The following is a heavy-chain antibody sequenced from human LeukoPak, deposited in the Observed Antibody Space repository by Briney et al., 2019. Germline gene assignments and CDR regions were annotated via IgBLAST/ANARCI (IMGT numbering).Heavy chain of an antibody. CDR3: ARARWQQLWVATQWYFDY. CDR2: INHSGST. V-gene: IGHV4-34*01. D-gene: IGHD6-13*01. CDR1: GGSFSGYY. J-gene: IGHJ4*02. Sequence: SETLSLTCAVYGGSFSGYYWSWIRQPPGKGLEWIGEINHSGSTNYNPSLKSRVTISVDTSKNQFSLKLSSVTAADTAVYSCARARWQQLWVATQWYFDYWGQGTLVTASS.